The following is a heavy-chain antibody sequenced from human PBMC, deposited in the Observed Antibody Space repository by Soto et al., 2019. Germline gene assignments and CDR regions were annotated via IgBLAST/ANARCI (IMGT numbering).Heavy chain of an antibody. CDR3: AKGWDSSSSNWFDP. J-gene: IGHJ5*02. Sequence: QVQLVESGGGVVQPGRSLRLSCAASGFTFSSYGMHWVRQAPGKGLEWVAVISYDGSNKYYADSVKGRFTISRDNSKNTLYLQMNSLRAEDTAVYYCAKGWDSSSSNWFDPWGQGTLVTVSS. D-gene: IGHD6-6*01. CDR2: ISYDGSNK. CDR1: GFTFSSYG. V-gene: IGHV3-30*18.